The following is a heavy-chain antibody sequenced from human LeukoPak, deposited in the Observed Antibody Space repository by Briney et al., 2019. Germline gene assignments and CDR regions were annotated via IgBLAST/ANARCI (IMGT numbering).Heavy chain of an antibody. D-gene: IGHD3-10*01. J-gene: IGHJ4*02. V-gene: IGHV4-34*01. CDR1: GGSFSGYY. CDR2: INHSGST. Sequence: SETLSLTCAVYGGSFSGYYWSRIRQPPGKGLEWIGEINHSGSTNYNPSLKSRVTISVDTSKNQFSLKLSSVTAADTAVYYCASGGVLTYYYGSGSVDYWGQGTLVTVSS. CDR3: ASGGVLTYYYGSGSVDY.